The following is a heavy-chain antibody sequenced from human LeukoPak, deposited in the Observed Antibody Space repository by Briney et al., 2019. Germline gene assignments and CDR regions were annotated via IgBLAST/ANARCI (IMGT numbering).Heavy chain of an antibody. Sequence: SVTVSFKASGGTFSSYAISWVRQAPGQGLEWMGGIIPILGIANYAQKFQGRVTITADKSTSTAYMELSSLRSEDTAVYYCARTPYYYDSSGYADYWGQGTLVTVSS. CDR3: ARTPYYYDSSGYADY. V-gene: IGHV1-69*10. CDR2: IIPILGIA. CDR1: GGTFSSYA. D-gene: IGHD3-22*01. J-gene: IGHJ4*02.